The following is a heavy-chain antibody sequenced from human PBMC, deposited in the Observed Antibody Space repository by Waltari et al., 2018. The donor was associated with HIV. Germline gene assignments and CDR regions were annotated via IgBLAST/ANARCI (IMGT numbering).Heavy chain of an antibody. CDR3: ARARVGASASLTD. J-gene: IGHJ4*02. Sequence: EVQLVESGGGLVQPGGSLRLSCAASGFSSVTYWMPWVRQAPGKGLVWVSRINSDGNSTSYADSVKGRFTISRDNAKNTLYLQMNSLRAEDTAVYYCARARVGASASLTDWGQGTLVTVSS. D-gene: IGHD1-26*01. V-gene: IGHV3-74*01. CDR2: INSDGNST. CDR1: GFSSVTYW.